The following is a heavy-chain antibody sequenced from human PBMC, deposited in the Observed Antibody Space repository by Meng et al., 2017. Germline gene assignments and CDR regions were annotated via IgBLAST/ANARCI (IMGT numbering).Heavy chain of an antibody. CDR3: ARCQEQWLPFDY. Sequence: QLGEAGGGLVKPGGSLELSCAASGFTFSSYSMNWVRQAPGKGLEWVSSISSSSSYIYYADSVKGRFTISRDNSKNTLYLQMNSLRAEDTAVYYCARCQEQWLPFDYWGQGTLVTVSS. D-gene: IGHD6-19*01. V-gene: IGHV3-21*01. CDR2: ISSSSSYI. J-gene: IGHJ4*02. CDR1: GFTFSSYS.